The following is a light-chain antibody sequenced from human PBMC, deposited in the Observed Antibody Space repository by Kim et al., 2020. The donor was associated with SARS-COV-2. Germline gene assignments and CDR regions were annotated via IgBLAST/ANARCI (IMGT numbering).Light chain of an antibody. CDR3: QQGGGLPLECY. V-gene: IGKV3-20*01. CDR1: QGVT. J-gene: IGKJ2*01. CDR2: GAS. Sequence: SLSPGDRATQGCTASQGVTAWYQQKPGQAPPILIYGASSRAKGIPNRFSASASGTHFTLTIHRLEPEDFASFYWQQGGGLPLECYLGKGTSLE.